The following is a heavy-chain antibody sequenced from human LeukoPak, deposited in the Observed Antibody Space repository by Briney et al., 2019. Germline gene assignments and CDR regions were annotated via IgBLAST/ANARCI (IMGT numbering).Heavy chain of an antibody. J-gene: IGHJ6*03. Sequence: GSLRLSCVAPGLTLSNYWMSWVRQAPGKGLEWIGEINHSGSTNYNPSLKSRVTISVDTSKNQFSLKLSSVTAADTALYYCARDRGKALPGYYYMDVWGKGTTVTVSS. CDR3: ARDRGKALPGYYYMDV. V-gene: IGHV4-4*02. CDR1: GLTLSNYW. CDR2: INHSGST.